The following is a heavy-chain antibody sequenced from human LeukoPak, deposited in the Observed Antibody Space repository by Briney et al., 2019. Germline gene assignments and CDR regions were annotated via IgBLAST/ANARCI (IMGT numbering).Heavy chain of an antibody. D-gene: IGHD5-12*01. V-gene: IGHV3-30*18. CDR2: ISYDGSNK. J-gene: IGHJ4*02. CDR3: AKAIVATAPFDY. Sequence: GGSLRLSCAASGFTFSSYGMHWVRQAPGKGLEWVAVISYDGSNKYYADSVKGRFTISRDNSKNTLYLQMNSLRAEDTAVYYCAKAIVATAPFDYWGQGTLVTVSS. CDR1: GFTFSSYG.